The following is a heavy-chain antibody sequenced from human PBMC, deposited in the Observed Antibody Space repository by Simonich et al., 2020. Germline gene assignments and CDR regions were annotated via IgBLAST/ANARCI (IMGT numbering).Heavy chain of an antibody. D-gene: IGHD1-7*01. CDR3: AKRSGVSITGTFDY. CDR2: FSGSGGST. CDR1: GFTFSSYA. V-gene: IGHV3-23*01. Sequence: EVQLLESGGGLVQPGGSLRLSCAASGFTFSSYAMSWVRQAPGKGLGWFSAFSGSGGSTYYADSVKGRFTISRDNSKNTLYLQMNSLRAEDTAVYYCAKRSGVSITGTFDYWGQGTLVTVSS. J-gene: IGHJ4*02.